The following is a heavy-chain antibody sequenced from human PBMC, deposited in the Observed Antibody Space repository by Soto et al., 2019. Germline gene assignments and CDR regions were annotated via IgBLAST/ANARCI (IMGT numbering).Heavy chain of an antibody. CDR3: ALSLTNDFWSGFYYYYGMDV. CDR1: GGTFSSYA. CDR2: IIPIFGTA. V-gene: IGHV1-69*13. J-gene: IGHJ6*02. D-gene: IGHD3-3*01. Sequence: ASVKVSCKASGGTFSSYAISWVRQAPGQGLEWMGGIIPIFGTANYAQKFQGRVTITADESTSTAYMELSSLRSEDTAVYYCALSLTNDFWSGFYYYYGMDVWGQGTTVTVSS.